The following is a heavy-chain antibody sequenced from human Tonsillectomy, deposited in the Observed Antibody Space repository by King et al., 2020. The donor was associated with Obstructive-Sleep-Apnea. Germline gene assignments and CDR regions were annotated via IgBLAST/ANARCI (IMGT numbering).Heavy chain of an antibody. D-gene: IGHD3-9*01. J-gene: IGHJ4*02. V-gene: IGHV3-66*01. Sequence: VQLVESGGGLVQPGGSLRLSCAASGFIVSSNYMSWVRQAPGKGLEWVSVIYSGGSTYYADSVKDRFTISRDNSKNTMFLQMNSLTAEDTAVYYCASGVRYFDWLFYTKHDYWGQGTLVTVSS. CDR3: ASGVRYFDWLFYTKHDY. CDR2: IYSGGST. CDR1: GFIVSSNY.